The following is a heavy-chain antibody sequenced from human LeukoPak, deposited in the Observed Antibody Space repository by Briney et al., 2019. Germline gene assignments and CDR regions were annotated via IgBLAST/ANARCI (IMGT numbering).Heavy chain of an antibody. CDR1: GYTFTSYD. CDR2: MNPNSGNT. Sequence: ASVKVSCKASGYTFTSYDINWVRQATGQGLEWMGWMNPNSGNTGYAQKFQGRVTITRNTSISTAYMELSSLRSEDTAVYYCARGPGDLYFQPEHSSPELWFDPWGQGTLVTVSS. V-gene: IGHV1-8*03. D-gene: IGHD6-6*01. J-gene: IGHJ5*02. CDR3: ARGPGDLYFQPEHSSPELWFDP.